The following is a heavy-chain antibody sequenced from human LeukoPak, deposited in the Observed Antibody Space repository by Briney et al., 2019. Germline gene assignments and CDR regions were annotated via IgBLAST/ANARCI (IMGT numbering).Heavy chain of an antibody. D-gene: IGHD2-15*01. CDR3: ARHNPSYKYCSGGSCLMDV. V-gene: IGHV5-51*01. J-gene: IGHJ6*03. CDR2: IYPGDSDT. Sequence: GESLKISCKGSGYSFTSYWIGRVRQMPGKGLEWMGIIYPGDSDTRYSPSFQGQVTISADKSISTAYLQWSSLKASDTAMYYCARHNPSYKYCSGGSCLMDVWGKGTTVTVSS. CDR1: GYSFTSYW.